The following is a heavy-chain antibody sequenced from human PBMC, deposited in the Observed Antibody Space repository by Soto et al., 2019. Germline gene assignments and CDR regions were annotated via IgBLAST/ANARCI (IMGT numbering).Heavy chain of an antibody. J-gene: IGHJ6*02. CDR1: GGTFSDFA. CDR2: IVPRFGSP. D-gene: IGHD3-16*01. CDR3: ARDRIQLRLGKYSFNGMDV. Sequence: QVQLVQSGAEMRKPGSSLRVSCKASGGTFSDFAFSWVRQAPGQGLEWMGGIVPRFGSPNYAQKFGGRVTISADTSTRTVYMEVSSLRFDATAGYFCARDRIQLRLGKYSFNGMDVWGQGTTITVSS. V-gene: IGHV1-69*06.